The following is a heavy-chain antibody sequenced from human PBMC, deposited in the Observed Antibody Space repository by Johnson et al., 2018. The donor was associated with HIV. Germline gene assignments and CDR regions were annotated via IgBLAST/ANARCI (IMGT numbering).Heavy chain of an antibody. J-gene: IGHJ3*01. D-gene: IGHD4-17*01. CDR1: GFTFSSYA. CDR3: ATHLSDYDDTLTDDAFDV. Sequence: VQLVESGGSVVRPGGSLRLSCAASGFTFSSYAMSWVRQAPGKGLEWVSAISGSGGSTYYADSVKGRFTISRDTSKNTLYLQINSLRTEDTARYYCATHLSDYDDTLTDDAFDVWGQGTVVTVSS. CDR2: ISGSGGST. V-gene: IGHV3-23*04.